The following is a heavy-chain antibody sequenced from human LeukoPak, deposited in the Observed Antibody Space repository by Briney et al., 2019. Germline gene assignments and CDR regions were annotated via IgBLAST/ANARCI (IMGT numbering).Heavy chain of an antibody. J-gene: IGHJ4*02. CDR1: GFTLSNYA. CDR3: ADPTVWPNDF. CDR2: ISGSGSST. V-gene: IGHV3-23*01. D-gene: IGHD4-17*01. Sequence: GGSLRLSCAASGFTLSNYAMSWVRQAPGKGLAWVSSISGSGSSTYYADSAKGRCTISRDNSKNTLYLEMNSLTAEDTAVYYCADPTVWPNDFWGQGALVTVSS.